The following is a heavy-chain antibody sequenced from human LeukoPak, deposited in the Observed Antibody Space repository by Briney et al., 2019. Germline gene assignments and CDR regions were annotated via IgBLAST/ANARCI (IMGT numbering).Heavy chain of an antibody. CDR1: GSTFSEYY. CDR3: ARTSGVRGYLR. J-gene: IGHJ4*02. CDR2: ISSSGSTI. V-gene: IGHV3-11*01. D-gene: IGHD3-22*01. Sequence: GRSLRLSCPASGSTFSEYYMSWIRQAPGKRLEWVSYISSSGSTIYYADSVKGRFTISRDNAKNSLYLQMNSLRAEDTAVYYCARTSGVRGYLRWGQGTLVTVSS.